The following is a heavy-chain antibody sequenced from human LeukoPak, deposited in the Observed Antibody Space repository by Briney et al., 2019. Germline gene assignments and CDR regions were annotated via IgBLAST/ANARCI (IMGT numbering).Heavy chain of an antibody. CDR3: ARGIKQPVYFDY. J-gene: IGHJ4*02. CDR2: IRYDGSNK. V-gene: IGHV3-30*02. CDR1: GFTFSSYG. Sequence: GGSLRLSCAASGFTFSSYGMHWVRQAPGKGLEWVAFIRYDGSNKYYADSVKGRFTISRDNSKNTLYLQMNSLRAEDTAVYYCARGIKQPVYFDYWGQGTLVTVSS. D-gene: IGHD6-6*01.